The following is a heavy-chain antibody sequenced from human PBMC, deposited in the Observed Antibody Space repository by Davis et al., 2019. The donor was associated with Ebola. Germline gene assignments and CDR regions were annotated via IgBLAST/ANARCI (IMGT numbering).Heavy chain of an antibody. D-gene: IGHD1-26*01. CDR1: GGSISSYY. Sequence: PSETLSLTCTVSGGSISSYYWSWIRQPPGKGLEWIGYIYYSGSTNYNPSLKSRVTISVDTSKNQFSLKLSSVTAADTAVYYCARHAYRGSYYGGVFGVFDIWGQGTMVTVSS. J-gene: IGHJ3*02. CDR3: ARHAYRGSYYGGVFGVFDI. CDR2: IYYSGST. V-gene: IGHV4-59*08.